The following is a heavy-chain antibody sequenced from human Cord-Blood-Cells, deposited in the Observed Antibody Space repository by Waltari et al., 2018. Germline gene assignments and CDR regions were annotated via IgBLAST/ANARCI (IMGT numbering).Heavy chain of an antibody. CDR1: GGTFSSYA. D-gene: IGHD6-13*01. V-gene: IGHV1-69*01. CDR2: IIPIVGTA. CDR3: ARDLGIAAAGIGYAFDI. Sequence: QVQLVQSGAEVKKPGSSVKVSCKASGGTFSSYAISWVRQAPGQGLEWMGGIIPIVGTANYAQKFQGRVTITADESTSTAYMELSSLRSEDTAVYYCARDLGIAAAGIGYAFDIWGQGTMVTVSS. J-gene: IGHJ3*02.